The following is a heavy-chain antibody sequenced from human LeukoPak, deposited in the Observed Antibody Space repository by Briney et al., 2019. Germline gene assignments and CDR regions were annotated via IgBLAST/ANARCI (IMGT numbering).Heavy chain of an antibody. D-gene: IGHD4-17*01. CDR3: ARNGDYVSDDAFDI. CDR2: IYHSGST. J-gene: IGHJ3*02. CDR1: GGSISSSNW. V-gene: IGHV4-4*02. Sequence: PSETLSLTCAVSGGSISSSNWWSWVRQPPGKGLEWIGEIYHSGSTNYNPSLKSRVTISVDKSKNQFSLKLSSVTAADTAVYYCARNGDYVSDDAFDIWGQGTMVTVSS.